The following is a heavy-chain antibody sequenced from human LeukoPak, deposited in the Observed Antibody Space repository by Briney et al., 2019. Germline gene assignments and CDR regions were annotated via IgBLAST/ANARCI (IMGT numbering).Heavy chain of an antibody. V-gene: IGHV3-11*01. D-gene: IGHD3-10*01. CDR1: GFTVKDNF. Sequence: PGGSLRLSCAASGFTVKDNFMSWVRQAPGKGLEWVSYISGSGSIRYHADSMKGRFTVSRDNAKNSLFLQMNSLRAEDTALYYCARGMVRDYPSDYWGQGTLVTVSS. J-gene: IGHJ4*02. CDR3: ARGMVRDYPSDY. CDR2: ISGSGSIR.